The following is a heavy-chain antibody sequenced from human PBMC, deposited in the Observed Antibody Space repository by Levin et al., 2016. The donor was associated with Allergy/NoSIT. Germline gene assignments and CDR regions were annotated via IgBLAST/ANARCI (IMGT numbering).Heavy chain of an antibody. CDR3: ARADFWSGYGSYFDY. V-gene: IGHV4-4*07. CDR2: IYTGVSTGVST. D-gene: IGHD3-3*01. CDR1: GGSISNYY. J-gene: IGHJ4*02. Sequence: SETLSLTCTVSGGSISNYYWSWIRQPAGKGLEWIGRIYTGVSTGVSTNYSPSLKSRVTISVDTSKNQFSLKLNSMTAADTAVYYCARADFWSGYGSYFDYWGQGTLVTVSS.